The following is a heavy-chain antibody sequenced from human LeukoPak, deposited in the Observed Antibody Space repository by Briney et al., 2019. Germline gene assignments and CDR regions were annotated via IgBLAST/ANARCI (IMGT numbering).Heavy chain of an antibody. V-gene: IGHV3-7*01. CDR2: IRQDGSVK. CDR1: GFTFSGHW. J-gene: IGHJ5*02. Sequence: GGSLRLSCAASGFTFSGHWMTWVRQAPGKGLQWVASIRQDGSVKYYVDSVQGRFIISRDNAMNSLYLQMNSLRAEDTAVYYCARWSHDSLGYYWLSSWGQGTLVTVSS. D-gene: IGHD3-22*01. CDR3: ARWSHDSLGYYWLSS.